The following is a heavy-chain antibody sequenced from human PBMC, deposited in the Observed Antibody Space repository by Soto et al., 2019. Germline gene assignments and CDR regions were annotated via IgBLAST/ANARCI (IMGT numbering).Heavy chain of an antibody. CDR3: ARDQYDFWSGYFCFGS. J-gene: IGHJ4*02. V-gene: IGHV1-18*01. CDR2: ISAYNGNT. D-gene: IGHD3-3*01. CDR1: GYTFTSYG. Sequence: ASVKVSCKASGYTFTSYGISWVRQAPGQGLEWMGWISAYNGNTNYAQKLQGRVTMTTDTSTSTAYMELRSLRSDDTAVYYCARDQYDFWSGYFCFGSWGQGTLVTVSS.